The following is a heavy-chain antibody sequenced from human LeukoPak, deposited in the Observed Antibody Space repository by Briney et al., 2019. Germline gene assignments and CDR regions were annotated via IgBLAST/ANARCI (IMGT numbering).Heavy chain of an antibody. Sequence: GGSLRLSCAASGFTFSSYGMHWVRQAPGKGLEWVAVIWYDGSNKYYADSVEGRFTISRDNSKNTLYLQMNSLRAEDTAVYYCARGLPTTEDIVVVVAAGYYFDYWGQGTLVTVSS. CDR1: GFTFSSYG. J-gene: IGHJ4*02. CDR3: ARGLPTTEDIVVVVAAGYYFDY. D-gene: IGHD2-15*01. CDR2: IWYDGSNK. V-gene: IGHV3-33*01.